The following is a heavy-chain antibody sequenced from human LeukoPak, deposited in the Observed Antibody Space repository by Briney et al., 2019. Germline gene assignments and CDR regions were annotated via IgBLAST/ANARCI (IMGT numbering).Heavy chain of an antibody. CDR2: ISYGGSNK. CDR1: GFTFSSYA. V-gene: IGHV3-30-3*01. Sequence: PGESLILCCAASGFTFSSYAMQCGRQSRGKGLEWVAVISYGGSNKYYADSVKGRFTRSRDNSKNTLYLQMNSLRAEETAVYYCARWTVEMATIFDYWGQGTLVTVSS. D-gene: IGHD5-24*01. J-gene: IGHJ4*02. CDR3: ARWTVEMATIFDY.